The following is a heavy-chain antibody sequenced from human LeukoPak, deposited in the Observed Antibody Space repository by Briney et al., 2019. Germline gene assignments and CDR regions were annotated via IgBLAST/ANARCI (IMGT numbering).Heavy chain of an antibody. J-gene: IGHJ4*02. Sequence: SETLSLTCAVSGYSISSGYYWGWVRPPPGKVREWIGSIYHSGSTYYNPSLKSRVTISVDTSKYQFSLKLSSVPAADTAVYYCARPSRYYYGSGSYLTKYYFDYWGQGTLVTVSS. CDR1: GYSISSGYY. V-gene: IGHV4-38-2*01. CDR3: ARPSRYYYGSGSYLTKYYFDY. D-gene: IGHD3-10*01. CDR2: IYHSGST.